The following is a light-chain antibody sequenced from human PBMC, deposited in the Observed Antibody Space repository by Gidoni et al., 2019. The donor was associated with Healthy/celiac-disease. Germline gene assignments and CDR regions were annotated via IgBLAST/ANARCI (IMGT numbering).Light chain of an antibody. CDR2: WAS. V-gene: IGKV4-1*01. CDR3: QQYYSNPRT. Sequence: DIVMTQSLDSLAVSLCERATIHCKPSQSVLYSSNNRNYLAWYQQKPGQPPKLLIYWASTRESGVPERFSGSGSGTDFTLTISSLQAEDVAVYYCQQYYSNPRTFGQGTKVEIK. CDR1: QSVLYSSNNRNY. J-gene: IGKJ1*01.